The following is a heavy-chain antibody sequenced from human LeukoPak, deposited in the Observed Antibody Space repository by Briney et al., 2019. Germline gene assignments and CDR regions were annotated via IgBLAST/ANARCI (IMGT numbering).Heavy chain of an antibody. D-gene: IGHD7-27*01. Sequence: GGSLRLSCAASGFTFSSYTMSWVRQAPGKGLEWVSTITTGDGSTYYADSVKGRFTVSRDNSKNTLYLQMNSLRAEDTAVYYCAKDGGLWVSAHWGDSWGRGTLVTVSS. CDR2: ITTGDGST. V-gene: IGHV3-23*01. CDR3: AKDGGLWVSAHWGDS. J-gene: IGHJ4*02. CDR1: GFTFSSYT.